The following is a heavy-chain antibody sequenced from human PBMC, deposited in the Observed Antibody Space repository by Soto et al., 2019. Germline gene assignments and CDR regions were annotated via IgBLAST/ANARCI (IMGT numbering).Heavy chain of an antibody. CDR3: ARDTSSKDYDSHSYYPHFDS. CDR1: SESLNTDYY. D-gene: IGHD3-22*01. CDR2: IYYPWGT. V-gene: IGHV4-30-4*01. Sequence: SQTLSLTCGAASESLNTDYYSSLIRQPPGKGLECIGHIYYPWGTFYSPSHKSIIVISGDTYKNQFSLRLSSVTAADTAVYYCARDTSSKDYDSHSYYPHFDSWGQGALVTVSS. J-gene: IGHJ5*01.